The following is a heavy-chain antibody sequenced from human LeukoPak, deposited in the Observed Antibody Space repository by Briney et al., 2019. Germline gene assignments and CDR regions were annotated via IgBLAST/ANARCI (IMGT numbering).Heavy chain of an antibody. CDR3: AKVGRYYYDSSGYFDY. D-gene: IGHD3-22*01. Sequence: SGRSLRLSCAASGFTFNSYGMHWVRQAPGKGLEWVAVISYDGSNKYYADSVKGRFTISRDNSKNTLYLQMNSLRAEDTAVYYCAKVGRYYYDSSGYFDYWGQGTLVTVSS. V-gene: IGHV3-30*18. J-gene: IGHJ4*02. CDR1: GFTFNSYG. CDR2: ISYDGSNK.